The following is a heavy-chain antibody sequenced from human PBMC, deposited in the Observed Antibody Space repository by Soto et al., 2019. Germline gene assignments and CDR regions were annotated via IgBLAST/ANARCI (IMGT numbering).Heavy chain of an antibody. Sequence: GSLRLSCAASGFTFSSYWMHWVRQAPGKGLVWVSRINSDGSSTSYADSVKGRFTISRDNAKNTLYLQMNSLRAQDTAVYYCARVPLQLGDYYYYYGMDVWGQGTTVTVSS. D-gene: IGHD6-6*01. CDR1: GFTFSSYW. CDR3: ARVPLQLGDYYYYYGMDV. J-gene: IGHJ6*02. CDR2: INSDGSST. V-gene: IGHV3-74*01.